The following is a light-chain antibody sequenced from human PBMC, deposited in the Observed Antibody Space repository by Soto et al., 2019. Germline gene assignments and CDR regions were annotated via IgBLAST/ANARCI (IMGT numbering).Light chain of an antibody. CDR1: SSDVGGYNY. Sequence: QSALTQPASMSGSPGQSITISCTGTSSDVGGYNYVSWYQQPPGKAPKLMIYDVSNRPSGVSSRFSGSKSGNTASLTISGLQAEDEADYYCSSYTSSITLVVFGGGTKLTVL. CDR3: SSYTSSITLVV. V-gene: IGLV2-14*01. CDR2: DVS. J-gene: IGLJ2*01.